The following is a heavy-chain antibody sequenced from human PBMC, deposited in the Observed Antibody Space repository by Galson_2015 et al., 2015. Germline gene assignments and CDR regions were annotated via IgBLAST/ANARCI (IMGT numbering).Heavy chain of an antibody. CDR2: INTNTGNP. V-gene: IGHV7-4-1*02. CDR1: GYTFTSYA. J-gene: IGHJ5*02. D-gene: IGHD2-8*02. Sequence: SVKVSCKASGYTFTSYAMNWVRQAPGQGLEWMGWINTNTGNPTYAQGFTGRFVFSLDTSVSTAYLQISSLKAEDTAVYYCARDHWWVAPRVGFDPWGQGTLVTVSS. CDR3: ARDHWWVAPRVGFDP.